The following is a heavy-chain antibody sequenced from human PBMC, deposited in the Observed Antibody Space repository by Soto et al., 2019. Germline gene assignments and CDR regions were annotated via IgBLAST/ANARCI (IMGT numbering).Heavy chain of an antibody. V-gene: IGHV3-66*01. CDR3: AKDTRILLNWYFDL. Sequence: PGGSLRLSCAASGFTVSSNYMSWVRQAPGKGLEWVSVIYSGGGTYYADSVKGRFTISRDNSKNTLYLQMNSLRAEDTAVYYCAKDTRILLNWYFDLWGRGTLVTVSS. J-gene: IGHJ2*01. CDR1: GFTVSSNY. CDR2: IYSGGGT.